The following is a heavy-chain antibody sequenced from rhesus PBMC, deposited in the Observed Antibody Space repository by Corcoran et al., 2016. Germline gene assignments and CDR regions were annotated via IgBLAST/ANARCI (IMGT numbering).Heavy chain of an antibody. CDR2: INPYNANT. J-gene: IGHJ4*01. CDR3: AREDYSSGSPRPFDY. D-gene: IGHD3-16*01. V-gene: IGHV1S2*01. CDR1: GYTFTDYY. Sequence: QVQLVQSGAEVKKPGASVKVSCKASGYTFTDYYMHWVRQAPRQRLEWMGWINPYNANTTYAQKFQGRVTMTRDTSTSTAYMELSSLRSEDTAVYYCAREDYSSGSPRPFDYWGQGVLVTVSS.